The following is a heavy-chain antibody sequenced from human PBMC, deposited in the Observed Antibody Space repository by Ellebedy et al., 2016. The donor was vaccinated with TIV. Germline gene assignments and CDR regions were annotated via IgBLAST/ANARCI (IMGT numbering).Heavy chain of an antibody. CDR2: LYYSGST. CDR3: ARRRAHRPNDS. Sequence: MPSETLSLTCTVSGGSISGSSYSWGWIRQPPGKGLEWIGSLYYSGSTYYNPSLRSRLAISVDMSKSQFSLNLTSVTAADTALYYCARRRAHRPNDSWGQGTLVIVSS. V-gene: IGHV4-39*01. CDR1: GGSISGSSYS. D-gene: IGHD3-10*01. J-gene: IGHJ4*02.